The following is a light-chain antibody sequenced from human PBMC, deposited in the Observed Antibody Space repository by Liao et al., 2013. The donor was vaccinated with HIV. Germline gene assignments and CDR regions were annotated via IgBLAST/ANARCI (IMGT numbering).Light chain of an antibody. CDR1: NIGSKN. CDR3: QVWDSTSDHRV. Sequence: SYELTQPPSVSVAPGKTARITCGGNNIGSKNVHWYQQKPGQAPVLVIYYDTDRPSGIPERFSGSNSGNTATLTISRVEAGDEADYYCQVWDSTSDHRVFGGGTKLTVV. CDR2: YDT. V-gene: IGLV3-21*04. J-gene: IGLJ3*02.